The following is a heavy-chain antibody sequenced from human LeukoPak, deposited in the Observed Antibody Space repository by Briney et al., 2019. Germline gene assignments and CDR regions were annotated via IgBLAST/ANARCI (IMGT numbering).Heavy chain of an antibody. J-gene: IGHJ3*02. V-gene: IGHV4-34*01. CDR3: ARFNRRGAFDI. CDR2: INHSGST. Sequence: PSETLSLTCAVYGGSFSGYYWSWIRQPPGKGLEWIGEINHSGSTNYNPSLKSRVTISVDTSKNQFSLKLRSVTAADTAVYYCARFNRRGAFDIWGQGTMVTVSS. D-gene: IGHD1-14*01. CDR1: GGSFSGYY.